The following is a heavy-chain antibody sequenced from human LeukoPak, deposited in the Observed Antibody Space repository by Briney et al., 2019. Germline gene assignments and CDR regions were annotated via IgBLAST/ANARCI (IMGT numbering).Heavy chain of an antibody. D-gene: IGHD6-19*01. CDR1: GFTFSSYD. CDR3: AKDRWGAVASFDN. J-gene: IGHJ4*02. Sequence: PGGSLRLSCAASGFTFSSYDMHWVRQAPGKGLEWVAFIRYDGSNKYHADSVKGRFTISRDNSKNTLNLQMNSLRAEDTAVYYCAKDRWGAVASFDNWGQGTLVTVSS. V-gene: IGHV3-30*02. CDR2: IRYDGSNK.